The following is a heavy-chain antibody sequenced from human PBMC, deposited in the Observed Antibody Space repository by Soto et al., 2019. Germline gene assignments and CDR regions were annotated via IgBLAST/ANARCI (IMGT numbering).Heavy chain of an antibody. Sequence: GSLRLSCAASGFIFSTYSMNWVRQGPGKGLEWVSYISSSISYTNYADSVKGRFTISRDNAKNSLYLQMNSLRAEDTAVYYFVKEVRSMIVVVITSFDYWGQGTLVTVSS. CDR3: VKEVRSMIVVVITSFDY. D-gene: IGHD3-22*01. CDR2: ISSSISYT. V-gene: IGHV3-21*05. CDR1: GFIFSTYS. J-gene: IGHJ4*02.